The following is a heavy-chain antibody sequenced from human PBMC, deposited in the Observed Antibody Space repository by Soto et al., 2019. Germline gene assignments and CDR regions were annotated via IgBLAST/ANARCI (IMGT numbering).Heavy chain of an antibody. CDR2: IWYDGSNK. Sequence: QVQLVESGGGVVQPGRSLRLSCAASGFTFSSYGMHWVRQAPGKGLEWVAVIWYDGSNKYYADSVKGRFTISRDNSKNTLYLQMNSLRAEDTAVYYCARGQMATTNYFAYWGQGTLVTVSS. V-gene: IGHV3-33*01. CDR1: GFTFSSYG. CDR3: ARGQMATTNYFAY. D-gene: IGHD5-12*01. J-gene: IGHJ4*02.